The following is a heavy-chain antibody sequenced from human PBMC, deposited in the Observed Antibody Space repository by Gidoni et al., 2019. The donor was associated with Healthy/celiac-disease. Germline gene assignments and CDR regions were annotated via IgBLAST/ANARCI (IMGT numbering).Heavy chain of an antibody. CDR3: ARATYYDFWSGYQY. D-gene: IGHD3-3*01. Sequence: EVQLVESGGGLVQPGGSLRLACAASGFTFSSYWMSWVRQAPGKGLEWVANIKQDGSEKYYVDSVKGRFTISRDNAKNSLYLQMNSLRAEDTAVYYCARATYYDFWSGYQYWGQGTLVTVSS. CDR1: GFTFSSYW. V-gene: IGHV3-7*03. J-gene: IGHJ4*02. CDR2: IKQDGSEK.